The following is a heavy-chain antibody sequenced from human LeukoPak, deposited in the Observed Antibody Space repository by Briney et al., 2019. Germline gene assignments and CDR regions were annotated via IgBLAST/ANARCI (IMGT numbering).Heavy chain of an antibody. J-gene: IGHJ4*02. CDR3: ARHSGLGAFDY. D-gene: IGHD6-19*01. CDR2: IYYSGST. CDR1: GGSFSGYY. V-gene: IGHV4-59*08. Sequence: PSETLSLTCAVYGGSFSGYYWSWIRQPPGKGLEWIGYIYYSGSTNYNPSLKSRVTISVDTSKNQFSLKLSSVTAADTAVYYCARHSGLGAFDYWGQGTLVTVSS.